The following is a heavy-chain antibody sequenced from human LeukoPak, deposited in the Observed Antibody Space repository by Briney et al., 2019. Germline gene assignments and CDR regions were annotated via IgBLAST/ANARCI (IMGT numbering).Heavy chain of an antibody. CDR2: IYYGGST. Sequence: SQTLSLTCAVSGGSISSGGYSWSWIRQPPGKGLEWLGYIYYGGSTNYNPSLKSRITISVDTSNNQFSLKLSSVTAADTAVYYCARLLGSSYYYYGLDVWGQGTTVTVSS. V-gene: IGHV4-30-4*07. J-gene: IGHJ6*02. CDR1: GGSISSGGYS. CDR3: ARLLGSSYYYYGLDV. D-gene: IGHD2-15*01.